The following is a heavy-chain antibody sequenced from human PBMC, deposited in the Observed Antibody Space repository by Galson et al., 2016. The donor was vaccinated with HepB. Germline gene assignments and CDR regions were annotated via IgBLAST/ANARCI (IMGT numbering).Heavy chain of an antibody. J-gene: IGHJ3*01. D-gene: IGHD2/OR15-2a*01. CDR2: IKVYNGNT. CDR3: ARDSTLELSDAFDL. CDR1: GYSFTSYS. Sequence: SVKVSCKASGYSFTSYSINWVRQAPGQGLEWMGWIKVYNGNTNYAEKVQDRVTVTTDTSTTTAYMELRSLRSDDTAVYYCARDSTLELSDAFDLWGHGTMVTVSS. V-gene: IGHV1-18*01.